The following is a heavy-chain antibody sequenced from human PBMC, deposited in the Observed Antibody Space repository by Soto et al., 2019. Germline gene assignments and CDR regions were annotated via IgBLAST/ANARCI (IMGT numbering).Heavy chain of an antibody. CDR3: AKELGDWNYVRYFDS. V-gene: IGHV3-23*04. Sequence: EVQLVESGGGSVQPGGSLRLSCAASGFRFSSYAISWVRQAPGKGLEWVSGITGGGGSTYYADSVEGRFTISRDDSTDTLYLQMNSLRAEDTAVYYCAKELGDWNYVRYFDSWGQGTLVTVSS. CDR1: GFRFSSYA. CDR2: ITGGGGST. D-gene: IGHD1-7*01. J-gene: IGHJ4*02.